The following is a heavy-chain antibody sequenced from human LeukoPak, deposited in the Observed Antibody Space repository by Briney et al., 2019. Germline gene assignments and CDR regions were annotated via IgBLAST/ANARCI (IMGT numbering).Heavy chain of an antibody. CDR3: ARDRTTVTTYYLDY. D-gene: IGHD4-17*01. CDR2: ISAYNGNT. V-gene: IGHV1-18*01. J-gene: IGHJ4*02. CDR1: GYTFTSYG. Sequence: ASVKVSCKASGYTFTSYGISWVRQAPGQGLEWMGWISAYNGNTNYAQKLQGRVTMTTDTSTSTAYMELRSLRSDDTAVYYCARDRTTVTTYYLDYWGQGTLVTVSS.